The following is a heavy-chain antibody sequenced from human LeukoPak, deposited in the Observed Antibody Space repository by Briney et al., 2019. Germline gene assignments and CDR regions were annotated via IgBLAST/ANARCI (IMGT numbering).Heavy chain of an antibody. D-gene: IGHD3-22*01. CDR2: IRYDGSNK. CDR1: GFTFSSYG. V-gene: IGHV3-30*02. CDR3: ANQLTYYYDSSGYYDADAFDI. Sequence: PGGSLRLSCAASGFTFSSYGMHWVRQAPGKGLEWAAFIRYDGSNKYYADSVKGRFTISRDNSKNTLYLQMNSLRAEDTAVYYCANQLTYYYDSSGYYDADAFDIWGQGTMVTVSS. J-gene: IGHJ3*02.